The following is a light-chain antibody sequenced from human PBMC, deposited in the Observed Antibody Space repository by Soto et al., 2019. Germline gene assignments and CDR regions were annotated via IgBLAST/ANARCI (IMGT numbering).Light chain of an antibody. J-gene: IGKJ1*01. CDR1: QSIATW. CDR2: DAS. Sequence: DIQMTQSPSTLSASVGDRVTITCRASQSIATWLAWYQQKPGKAPNLLIYDASNLESGVPSRFSGSVSGTEFTLTISSLQPDDLATYYCQQYNSYRTFGQGTKVEIK. CDR3: QQYNSYRT. V-gene: IGKV1-5*01.